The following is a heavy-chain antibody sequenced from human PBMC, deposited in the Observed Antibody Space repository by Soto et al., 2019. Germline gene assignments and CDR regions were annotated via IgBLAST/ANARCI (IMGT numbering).Heavy chain of an antibody. J-gene: IGHJ6*02. D-gene: IGHD6-19*01. Sequence: GGSLRLSCAASGFTFSSYGMHWVRQAPGKGLEWVAVISYDGSNKYYADSVKGRFTISRDNSKNTLYLQMNSLRAEDTAVYYCAKDSPKYSSGWYDLYYYYYGMDVWGQGTTVTVSS. V-gene: IGHV3-30*18. CDR3: AKDSPKYSSGWYDLYYYYYGMDV. CDR1: GFTFSSYG. CDR2: ISYDGSNK.